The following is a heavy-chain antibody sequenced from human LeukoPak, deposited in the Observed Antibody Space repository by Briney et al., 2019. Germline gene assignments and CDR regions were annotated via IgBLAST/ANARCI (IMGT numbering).Heavy chain of an antibody. Sequence: GGSLRLSCAASGFTFSSYGFLWVRQAPGKGLEWVAFIRYDGSNKNYADSVKGRFTISRDNSKNTLYLQMNSLRAEDTAVYYCAAYGEYSSSLDYWGQGTLVTVSS. V-gene: IGHV3-30*02. CDR1: GFTFSSYG. J-gene: IGHJ4*02. CDR3: AAYGEYSSSLDY. D-gene: IGHD6-6*01. CDR2: IRYDGSNK.